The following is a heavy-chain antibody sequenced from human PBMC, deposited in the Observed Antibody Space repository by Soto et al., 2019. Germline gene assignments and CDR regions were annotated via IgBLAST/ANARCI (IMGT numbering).Heavy chain of an antibody. CDR1: GFSLSSNGVG. CDR3: ASGYPAATRDNYYYTFDV. D-gene: IGHD6-25*01. V-gene: IGHV2-5*02. CDR2: FYWDDDK. Sequence: QITLKESGPTLVKPRQTLTLTCTFSGFSLSSNGVGVGWARQPPGKALEWLAFFYWDDDKRYSPSLKNRLSISRRSSPNQLVLTMTNMAPVDTCRYYCASGYPAATRDNYYYTFDVWGHGTTVTVS. J-gene: IGHJ6*02.